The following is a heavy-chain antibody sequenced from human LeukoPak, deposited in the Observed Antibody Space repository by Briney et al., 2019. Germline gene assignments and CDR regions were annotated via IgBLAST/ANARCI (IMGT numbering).Heavy chain of an antibody. Sequence: GASVKVSCKASGGTFNSYVFTWVRQAPGHGLEFMGGIIPIFGTPNYAQKFQGRLSITADESTRTAYMELSSLTSEDTAVYYCGRSNEILTGYYGRHWGQGTLVTVSS. CDR2: IIPIFGTP. CDR1: GGTFNSYV. D-gene: IGHD3-9*01. J-gene: IGHJ4*02. V-gene: IGHV1-69*13. CDR3: GRSNEILTGYYGRH.